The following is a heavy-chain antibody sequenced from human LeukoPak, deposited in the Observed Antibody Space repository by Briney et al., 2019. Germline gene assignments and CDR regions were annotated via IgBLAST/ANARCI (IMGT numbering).Heavy chain of an antibody. J-gene: IGHJ6*02. V-gene: IGHV3-66*01. CDR2: IYSGGST. D-gene: IGHD4-11*01. CDR1: GFIVSSYY. Sequence: GGSLRLSCVASGFIVSSYYMTWVRQAPGKGLEWVSVIYSGGSTYYADSVKGRVAISRDNSKNTVFLQMSSVRAEDTPVYYCARSYSNHLFGMDVWGQGTTVTVTS. CDR3: ARSYSNHLFGMDV.